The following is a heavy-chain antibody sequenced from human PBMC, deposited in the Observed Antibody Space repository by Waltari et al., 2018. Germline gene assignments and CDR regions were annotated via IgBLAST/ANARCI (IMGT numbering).Heavy chain of an antibody. CDR3: ARVPLTVVPGRPTWCYFDY. J-gene: IGHJ4*02. CDR2: IYYSGRT. CDR1: GGSISSYY. Sequence: QVQLQESGPGLVKPSETLSLTCTVSGGSISSYYWSWIRQPPGKGLEWIGYIYYSGRTNYNPALKSRVTISVDTSKNQFSLKLSSVTAADTAVYYCARVPLTVVPGRPTWCYFDYWGQGTLVTVSS. D-gene: IGHD2-2*01. V-gene: IGHV4-59*01.